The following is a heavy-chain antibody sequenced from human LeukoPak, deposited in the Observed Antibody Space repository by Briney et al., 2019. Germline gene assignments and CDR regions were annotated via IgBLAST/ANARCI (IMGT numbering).Heavy chain of an antibody. D-gene: IGHD2-2*01. CDR3: AGGPVPVSRPYYYGMDV. J-gene: IGHJ6*02. V-gene: IGHV3-33*01. Sequence: PGRSLRLSCAASGFTFSSYGMHWVRQAPGKGLEWVAVIWYDGSNKYYADSVKGRFTISRDNSKNTLYLQMNSLRAEDTAVYYCAGGPVPVSRPYYYGMDVWGQGTTVTVSS. CDR1: GFTFSSYG. CDR2: IWYDGSNK.